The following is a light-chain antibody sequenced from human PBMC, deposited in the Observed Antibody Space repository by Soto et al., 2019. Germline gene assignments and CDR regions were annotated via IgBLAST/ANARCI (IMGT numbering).Light chain of an antibody. V-gene: IGKV3-15*01. CDR2: GAS. CDR1: QSVSSN. CDR3: QQYDSNSQT. J-gene: IGKJ2*01. Sequence: EIVMTQSPATLSVSPGERATLSCRASQSVSSNLAWYQQKPGQAPRLLIYGASTRATGIPARFSGSGSGTEFTLTISSLQPDDFATYYCQQYDSNSQTFGQGTKVDIK.